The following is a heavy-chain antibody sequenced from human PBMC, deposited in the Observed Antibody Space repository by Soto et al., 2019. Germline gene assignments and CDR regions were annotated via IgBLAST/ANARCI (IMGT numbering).Heavy chain of an antibody. J-gene: IGHJ5*01. CDR1: GGSISSSSYY. D-gene: IGHD1-7*01. CDR2: IYYTGNT. CDR3: ATVPHAYGTNWIDS. Sequence: PSATLSITCTVSGGSISSSSYYWGWIRQPPGKGLEWLGSIYYTGNTYYNPSVKSRVTISLDTSKDHFSLNLSSVTAADTAIYYCATVPHAYGTNWIDSWGQGTLVTVSS. V-gene: IGHV4-39*02.